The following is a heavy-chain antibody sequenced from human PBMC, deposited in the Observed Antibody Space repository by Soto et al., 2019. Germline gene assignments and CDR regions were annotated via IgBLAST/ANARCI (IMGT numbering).Heavy chain of an antibody. CDR2: ISSSGSTI. Sequence: GSLRLSCAASGFTFSDYYMSWIRQAPGKGLEWVSYISSSGSTIYYADSVKGRFTISRDNAKNSLYLQMNSLRAEDTAVYYCASLGGYGSGSYYNADDYWGQGTLVTVSS. CDR3: ASLGGYGSGSYYNADDY. V-gene: IGHV3-11*01. CDR1: GFTFSDYY. J-gene: IGHJ4*02. D-gene: IGHD3-10*01.